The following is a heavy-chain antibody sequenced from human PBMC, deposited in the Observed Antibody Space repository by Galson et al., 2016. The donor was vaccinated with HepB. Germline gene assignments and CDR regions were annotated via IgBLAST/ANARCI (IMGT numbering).Heavy chain of an antibody. Sequence: SVKVSCKASGYTLSTYALHWVRQAPGQRLEWMGWINADTGDTKYSQKFQGRVTITNDTSATTAYMELSSLRFEDSAVYYCSRVVRGVFYYYGLDVWGQGTTVTV. CDR3: SRVVRGVFYYYGLDV. CDR2: INADTGDT. V-gene: IGHV1-3*01. CDR1: GYTLSTYA. D-gene: IGHD3-10*01. J-gene: IGHJ6*02.